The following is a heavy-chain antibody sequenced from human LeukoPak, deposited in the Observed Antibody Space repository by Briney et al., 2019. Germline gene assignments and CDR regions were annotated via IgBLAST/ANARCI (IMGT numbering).Heavy chain of an antibody. V-gene: IGHV4-59*08. CDR2: IYYSGST. CDR1: GGSISSYY. D-gene: IGHD3-22*01. Sequence: PSETLSLTCTVSGGSISSYYWSWIRQPPGKGLEWIGYIYYSGSTNYNPSLKSRVTISVDTSKNQFSLKLSSVTAADTAVYYCARAKYYYDSSGYYRNWFDPWGQGTLVTVSS. J-gene: IGHJ5*02. CDR3: ARAKYYYDSSGYYRNWFDP.